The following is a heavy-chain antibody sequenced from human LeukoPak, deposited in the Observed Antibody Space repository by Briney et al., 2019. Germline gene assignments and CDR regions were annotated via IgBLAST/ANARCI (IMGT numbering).Heavy chain of an antibody. D-gene: IGHD1-26*01. CDR2: IYTSGTT. CDR1: GGSMNNYY. V-gene: IGHV4-4*07. J-gene: IGHJ4*02. Sequence: SETLSLTCTVSGGSMNNYYWSWIRQPAGKGLEWIGQIYTSGTTNYNPSLKSRVTLSEDTSMNQFSLRLSSVTAADTAVYYCARGLLVGNTGYYFDYWGQGTLVTVSS. CDR3: ARGLLVGNTGYYFDY.